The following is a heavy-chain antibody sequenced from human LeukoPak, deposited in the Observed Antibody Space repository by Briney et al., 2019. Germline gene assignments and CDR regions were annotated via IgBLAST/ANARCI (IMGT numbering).Heavy chain of an antibody. CDR2: IRYDGSNK. Sequence: PGGSLRLSCAASAFTFSRYGMHWVRQAPGKGLEWVAFIRYDGSNKYYADSVKGRFTISRDNSKNTLYLQMNSLRAEDTAVYYCARENDYGDYSRYFDYWGQGTLVTVSS. D-gene: IGHD4-17*01. CDR1: AFTFSRYG. J-gene: IGHJ4*02. CDR3: ARENDYGDYSRYFDY. V-gene: IGHV3-30*02.